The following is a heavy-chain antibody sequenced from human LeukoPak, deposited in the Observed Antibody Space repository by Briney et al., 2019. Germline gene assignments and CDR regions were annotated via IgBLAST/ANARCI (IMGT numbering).Heavy chain of an antibody. CDR1: GGSISSYY. Sequence: PSETLSLTCTVSGGSISSYYWSWIRQPPGKGLEWIGYIYYSGSTNYNPSLKSRVTISVDTSKNQFSLKLSSVTAADTAVYYCAREKGGITIFGVVPGAFDIWGQGTMVTVSS. V-gene: IGHV4-59*12. CDR2: IYYSGST. D-gene: IGHD3-3*01. J-gene: IGHJ3*02. CDR3: AREKGGITIFGVVPGAFDI.